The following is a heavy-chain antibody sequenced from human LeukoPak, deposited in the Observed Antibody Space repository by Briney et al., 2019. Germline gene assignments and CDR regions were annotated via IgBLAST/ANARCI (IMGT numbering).Heavy chain of an antibody. CDR2: INDRGTT. V-gene: IGHV4-34*01. J-gene: IGHJ3*02. Sequence: SQTLSLTCAVYRGSFSGYDWSWIRQAPGKGLEWIGEINDRGTTSYNPSLKSRVTISVDTSKNQFSLKLSSVTAADTAVYYCGGRAARPGDAFDIWGQGTMVTVSS. CDR1: RGSFSGYD. D-gene: IGHD6-6*01. CDR3: GGRAARPGDAFDI.